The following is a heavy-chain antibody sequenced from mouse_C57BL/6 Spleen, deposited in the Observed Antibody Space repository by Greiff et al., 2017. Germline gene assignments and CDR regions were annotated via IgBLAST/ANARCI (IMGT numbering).Heavy chain of an antibody. Sequence: QVQLQQPGAELVRPGSSVKLSCKASGYTFTSYWMHWVKQRPIQGLEWIGNIDPSDSETHYNQKFKDKATLTVDKSSSTAYMQLSSLTSEDSAVYYCAREGDYDQNYFDYWGQGTTLTVSS. D-gene: IGHD2-4*01. V-gene: IGHV1-52*01. J-gene: IGHJ2*01. CDR1: GYTFTSYW. CDR2: IDPSDSET. CDR3: AREGDYDQNYFDY.